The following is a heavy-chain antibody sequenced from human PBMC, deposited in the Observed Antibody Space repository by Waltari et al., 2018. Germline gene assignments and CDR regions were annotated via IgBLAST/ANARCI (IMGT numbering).Heavy chain of an antibody. D-gene: IGHD3-22*01. Sequence: QVQLVQSGAEVKKPGASVQVSCKASGYTFTSYAMHWLRQASGQRLEWMGWGKAGNGNTKYTQEFQGRVSSTRETTESTAYMELSRLRSEDMAVYYCARGDGGYYLEYYFDYWGQGTLVTVSS. CDR1: GYTFTSYA. CDR3: ARGDGGYYLEYYFDY. J-gene: IGHJ4*02. CDR2: GKAGNGNT. V-gene: IGHV1-3*02.